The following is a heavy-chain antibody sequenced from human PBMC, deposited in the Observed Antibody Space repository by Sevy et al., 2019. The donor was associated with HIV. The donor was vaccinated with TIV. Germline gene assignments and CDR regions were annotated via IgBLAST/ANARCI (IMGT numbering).Heavy chain of an antibody. J-gene: IGHJ5*02. Sequence: SETLSLTCTVSGGSISSSSYYWGWICQPPGKGLEWIGSIYYSGSTYYNPSLKSRVTISVDTSKNQFSLKLSSVTAADTAVYYCARGIYDFWSGYYTVGHWFDPWGQGTLVTVSS. CDR3: ARGIYDFWSGYYTVGHWFDP. CDR1: GGSISSSSYY. D-gene: IGHD3-3*01. CDR2: IYYSGST. V-gene: IGHV4-39*01.